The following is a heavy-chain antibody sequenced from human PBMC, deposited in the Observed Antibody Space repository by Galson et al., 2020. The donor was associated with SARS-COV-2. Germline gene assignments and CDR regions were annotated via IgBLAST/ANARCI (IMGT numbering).Heavy chain of an antibody. CDR2: ISSDGSNS. D-gene: IGHD1-26*01. CDR1: GFTFSNYV. Sequence: WGSLRLSCAASGFTFSNYVMHWVRQAPGKGPEWVAVISSDGSNSFYADSLKGRFTISRDNSKSTLYLQMNSLRAEDTAVYYCARGGEWELHYYFDYWGQGTLVTVSS. J-gene: IGHJ4*02. V-gene: IGHV3-30*04. CDR3: ARGGEWELHYYFDY.